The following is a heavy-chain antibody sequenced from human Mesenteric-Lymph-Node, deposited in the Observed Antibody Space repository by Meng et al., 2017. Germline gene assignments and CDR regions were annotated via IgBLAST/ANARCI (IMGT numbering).Heavy chain of an antibody. CDR3: AKGDSGTYYD. V-gene: IGHV3-21*04. Sequence: GESLKISCIGSGFTFSRFEMNWVRQAPGKGLEWVSSISSSSSYIYYADSVKGRFTISRDNSKNTLYLQMNSLRAEDTAIYYCAKGDSGTYYDWGQGTLVTVSS. J-gene: IGHJ4*02. CDR2: ISSSSSYI. CDR1: GFTFSRFE. D-gene: IGHD1-26*01.